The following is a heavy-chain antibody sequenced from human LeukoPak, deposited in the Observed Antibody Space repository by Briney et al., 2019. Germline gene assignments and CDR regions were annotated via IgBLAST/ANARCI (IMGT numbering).Heavy chain of an antibody. CDR1: GYTFIDYY. CDR2: INPRGGST. CDR3: AKGAVGFVPGS. J-gene: IGHJ5*02. D-gene: IGHD2-8*01. Sequence: GASVKVSCKASGYTFIDYYMHWVRQAPGQGLEWMAIINPRGGSTTYAQNFQGRVTMTRDTSTSLLYMELSSLTYEDTAVYYCAKGAVGFVPGSWGQGTLVTVSS. V-gene: IGHV1-46*01.